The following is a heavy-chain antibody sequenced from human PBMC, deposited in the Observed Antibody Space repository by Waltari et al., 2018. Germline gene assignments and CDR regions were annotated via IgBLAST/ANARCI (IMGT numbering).Heavy chain of an antibody. D-gene: IGHD3-10*01. V-gene: IGHV3-49*04. CDR3: TRGTSWFRY. CDR1: GFTFGDYA. CDR2: IRSKAYGGTT. J-gene: IGHJ4*02. Sequence: EVQLVESGGGLVQPGRSLRLSCTASGFTFGDYAMSWVRQAPGKGLEWVGFIRSKAYGGTTEYAASVKGRFTISRDDSKSIAYLQMNSLKTEDTAVYYCTRGTSWFRYWGQGTLVTVSS.